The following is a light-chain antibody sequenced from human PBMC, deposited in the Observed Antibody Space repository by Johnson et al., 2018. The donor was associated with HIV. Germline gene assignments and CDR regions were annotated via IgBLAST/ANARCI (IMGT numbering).Light chain of an antibody. CDR2: ENN. V-gene: IGLV1-51*02. Sequence: QSVLTQPPSVSAAPGQKVTISCSGSSSNIGNNYVSWYQQLPGTAPKLLIYENNKRPSGIPDRFSGSKSGTSATLGITGLQTGDEADYYCGTWDNSLGVFFVFGTGTEGTVL. J-gene: IGLJ1*01. CDR3: GTWDNSLGVFFV. CDR1: SSNIGNNY.